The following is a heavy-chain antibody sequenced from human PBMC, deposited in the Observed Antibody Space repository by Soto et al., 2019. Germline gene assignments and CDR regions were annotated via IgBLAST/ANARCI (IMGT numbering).Heavy chain of an antibody. CDR2: ISAYNGNT. V-gene: IGHV1-18*01. CDR1: GYTFTSYG. CDR3: ARSTLYCSGGSCYGHNWFDP. J-gene: IGHJ5*02. Sequence: QVQLVQSGAEVKKPGASVKVSCKASGYTFTSYGISWVRQAPGQGLEWMGWISAYNGNTNYAQKLQGRVTMTTDTSTSTAYMELRCLRSDDTAVYYCARSTLYCSGGSCYGHNWFDPWGQGTLVTVSS. D-gene: IGHD2-15*01.